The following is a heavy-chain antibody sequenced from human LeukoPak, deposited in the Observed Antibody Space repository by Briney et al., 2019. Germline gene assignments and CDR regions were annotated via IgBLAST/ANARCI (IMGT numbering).Heavy chain of an antibody. CDR3: TADMPASSRAADY. CDR2: IKTKSDGGTT. Sequence: GGSLRLSCAASGFTFSDAWMSWVRQAPGMGLEWVGRIKTKSDGGTTDYAAPVKGRFSISRDDSKTTVYLQINSLKTEDTAVYYCTADMPASSRAADYWGQGTLVTVPS. J-gene: IGHJ4*02. CDR1: GFTFSDAW. V-gene: IGHV3-15*01. D-gene: IGHD2-15*01.